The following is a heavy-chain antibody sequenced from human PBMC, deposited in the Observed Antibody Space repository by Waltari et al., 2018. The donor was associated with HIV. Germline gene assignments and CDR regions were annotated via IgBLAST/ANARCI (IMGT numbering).Heavy chain of an antibody. CDR1: GYTFNNYG. Sequence: QVQLMQSGPEVKKPGASVKVSCTASGYTFNNYGISWVRQDPGQGLEWMGWISAYNGNTKYAQKFQGRVTMTTDTSTRTAYMELRSLSSDDTAVYYCARRSCNSSSCFTYFYYFAMDVWGQGTTVTVSS. CDR2: ISAYNGNT. CDR3: ARRSCNSSSCFTYFYYFAMDV. J-gene: IGHJ6*02. V-gene: IGHV1-18*04. D-gene: IGHD2-2*02.